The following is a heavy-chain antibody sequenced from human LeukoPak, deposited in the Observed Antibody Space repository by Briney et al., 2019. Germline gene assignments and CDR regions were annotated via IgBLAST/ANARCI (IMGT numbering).Heavy chain of an antibody. J-gene: IGHJ3*02. V-gene: IGHV3-48*03. CDR3: ARIVVGATEDDAFDI. Sequence: PGGSLRLSCAASGFTFSSYEMNWVRQAPGKGLEWVSYISSSGSTIYYADSVKGRFTISRDNAKNSLYLQMNSLRAEDTAVYYCARIVVGATEDDAFDIWGQGTMVTVSS. CDR1: GFTFSSYE. D-gene: IGHD1-26*01. CDR2: ISSSGSTI.